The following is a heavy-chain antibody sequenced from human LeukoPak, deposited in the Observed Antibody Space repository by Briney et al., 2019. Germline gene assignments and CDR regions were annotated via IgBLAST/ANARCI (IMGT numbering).Heavy chain of an antibody. CDR1: GGSINSYY. D-gene: IGHD4-17*01. V-gene: IGHV4-59*08. CDR3: ASTGLRSSSYYFDY. CDR2: IYYSGTT. J-gene: IGHJ4*02. Sequence: PSETLSLTCTVSGGSINSYYWSWIRQPPGKGLEWIGYIYYSGTTNYNPSLKSRVTISVDTSKNQFSLKLGSVTAADTAVYYCASTGLRSSSYYFDYWGQGTLVTISS.